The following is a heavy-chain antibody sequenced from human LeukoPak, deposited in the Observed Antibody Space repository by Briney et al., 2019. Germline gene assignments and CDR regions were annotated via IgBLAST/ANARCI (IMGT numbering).Heavy chain of an antibody. Sequence: GGSLRPSCAASGFTFSSYAMSWVRQAPGKGLEWVSAISGSGGSTYYADSVKGRFTISRDNSKNTLYLQMNSLRAEDTAVYYCGKDRGSSSWPTYFDYWGQGTLVTVSS. V-gene: IGHV3-23*01. D-gene: IGHD6-13*01. J-gene: IGHJ4*02. CDR1: GFTFSSYA. CDR3: GKDRGSSSWPTYFDY. CDR2: ISGSGGST.